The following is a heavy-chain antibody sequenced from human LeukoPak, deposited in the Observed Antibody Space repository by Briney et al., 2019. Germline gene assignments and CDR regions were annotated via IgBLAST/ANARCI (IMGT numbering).Heavy chain of an antibody. CDR1: GFTFCTYT. Sequence: SGRSLRLSCAACGFTFCTYTMHWVRPAPGQGLEWVAVISYDGRNKYYTDSVKGRFTISRDNSKNTLYLQMNSLRAEDTAVYYCARDILDTARPSDYYYYYGMDVWGQGTTVTVSS. J-gene: IGHJ6*02. V-gene: IGHV3-30*04. CDR2: ISYDGRNK. CDR3: ARDILDTARPSDYYYYYGMDV. D-gene: IGHD5-18*01.